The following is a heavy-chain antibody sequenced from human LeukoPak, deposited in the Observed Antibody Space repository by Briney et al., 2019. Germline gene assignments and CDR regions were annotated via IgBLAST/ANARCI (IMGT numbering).Heavy chain of an antibody. CDR3: ARGDATSVTRFRPRPYLDY. Sequence: SETLSLTCAVYGRSSSGYYWNWIRQPPGKGLEWIGEINHRGNTNYNPSLKSRVTMSVDTSKNQVSLELRSVTAADTAVYYCARGDATSVTRFRPRPYLDYWGQGTLVTVSS. CDR1: GRSSSGYY. D-gene: IGHD4-17*01. V-gene: IGHV4-34*01. CDR2: INHRGNT. J-gene: IGHJ4*02.